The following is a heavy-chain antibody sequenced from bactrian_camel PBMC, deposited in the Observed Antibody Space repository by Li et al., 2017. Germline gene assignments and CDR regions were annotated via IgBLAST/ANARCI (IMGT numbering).Heavy chain of an antibody. J-gene: IGHJ4*01. CDR1: GFTFSSYC. Sequence: DVQLVESGGDLVQPGGSLRLPCAASGFTFSSYCMAWFRQAPGKEREGIAVLDTHGDIEYADSVKGRFFISKDNAKNVHYLQMNCLKPEDTDMYTCAAAQQLSANLMLNSFYYRHWGQGTQVTVS. D-gene: IGHD2*01. V-gene: IGHV3S31*01. CDR2: LDTHGDI. CDR3: AAAQQLSANLMLNSFYYRH.